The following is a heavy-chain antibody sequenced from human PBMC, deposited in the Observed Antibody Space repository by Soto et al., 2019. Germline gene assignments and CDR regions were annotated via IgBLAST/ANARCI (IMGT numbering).Heavy chain of an antibody. V-gene: IGHV4-31*03. J-gene: IGHJ5*02. Sequence: SETLSLTCTVSGGSISSGGYYWSWIRQHPGKGLEWIGYIYYSGSTYYNPSLKSRVTISVDTSKNQFSLKLSSVTAADTAVYYCARDKYCSGGSCYSGGPSGWFDPWGQGTLVT. CDR3: ARDKYCSGGSCYSGGPSGWFDP. D-gene: IGHD2-15*01. CDR2: IYYSGST. CDR1: GGSISSGGYY.